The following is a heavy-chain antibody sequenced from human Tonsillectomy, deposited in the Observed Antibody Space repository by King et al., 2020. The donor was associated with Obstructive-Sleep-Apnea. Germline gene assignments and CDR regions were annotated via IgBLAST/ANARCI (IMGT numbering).Heavy chain of an antibody. CDR2: IRYDGSNK. J-gene: IGHJ4*02. D-gene: IGHD3-22*01. V-gene: IGHV3-30*02. Sequence: VQLVESGGGVVQPGWSLRLSCAASGFTFSGYGMHWVRQAPGKGLEWVAFIRYDGSNKYHGDSVKGRFTISRDNSKNTLYLQMNSLRAEDTAVYYCAKGKGTYYYDTSGYSPFDYWGQGTLVTVSS. CDR3: AKGKGTYYYDTSGYSPFDY. CDR1: GFTFSGYG.